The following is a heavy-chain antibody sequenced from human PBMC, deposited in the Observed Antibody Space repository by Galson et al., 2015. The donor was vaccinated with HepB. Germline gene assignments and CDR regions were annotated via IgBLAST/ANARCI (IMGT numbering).Heavy chain of an antibody. D-gene: IGHD6-13*01. CDR3: ASEGIAAAGTDY. CDR2: IDPSDSYT. J-gene: IGHJ4*02. V-gene: IGHV5-10-1*01. CDR1: GYRFTSYW. Sequence: QSGAEVKKPGESLRISCKGSGYRFTSYWISWVRQMPGKGLEWMGRIDPSDSYTNYSPSFQGHVTISADKSISTAYLQWSSLKASDTAMYYCASEGIAAAGTDYWGQGTLVTVSS.